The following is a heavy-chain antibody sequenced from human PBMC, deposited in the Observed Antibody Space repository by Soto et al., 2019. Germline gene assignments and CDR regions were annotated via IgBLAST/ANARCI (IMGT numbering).Heavy chain of an antibody. Sequence: PSETLSLTCSVSGGSISSVGHYWTWIRQQPGKGLEWIGYSYYSGSTDYNPSLKSRATISVDRSKNQFSLNLTSVTAADTAMYYCARESGGYDSSTRYGLDVWGQGTTVTVSS. CDR2: SYYSGST. D-gene: IGHD5-12*01. V-gene: IGHV4-31*03. CDR3: ARESGGYDSSTRYGLDV. CDR1: GGSISSVGHY. J-gene: IGHJ6*02.